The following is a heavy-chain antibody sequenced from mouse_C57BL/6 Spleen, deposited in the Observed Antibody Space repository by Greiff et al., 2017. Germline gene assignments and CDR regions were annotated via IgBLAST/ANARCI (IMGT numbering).Heavy chain of an antibody. Sequence: VNVVESGAELAKPGASVKLSCKASGYTFTSYWMHWVKQRPGQGLEWIGYINPSSGYTKYNQKFKDKATLTADKSSSTAYMQLSSLTYEDSAVYYCALIPDAMDYWGQGTSVTVSS. J-gene: IGHJ4*01. V-gene: IGHV1-7*01. CDR2: INPSSGYT. CDR3: ALIPDAMDY. CDR1: GYTFTSYW.